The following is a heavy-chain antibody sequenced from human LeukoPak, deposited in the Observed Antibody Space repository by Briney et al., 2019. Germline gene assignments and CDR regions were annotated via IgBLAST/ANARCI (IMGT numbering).Heavy chain of an antibody. CDR2: IYSGGST. J-gene: IGHJ4*02. CDR1: GFTVSSNY. D-gene: IGHD3-22*01. V-gene: IGHV3-53*01. CDR3: AKDLRYYDSSGPYYFDY. Sequence: GGSLRLSCAASGFTVSSNYMSWVRQAPGKGLEWVSVIYSGGSTYYADSVKGRFTISRDNSKNTLYLQMNSLRAEDTAVYYCAKDLRYYDSSGPYYFDYWGQGTLVTVSS.